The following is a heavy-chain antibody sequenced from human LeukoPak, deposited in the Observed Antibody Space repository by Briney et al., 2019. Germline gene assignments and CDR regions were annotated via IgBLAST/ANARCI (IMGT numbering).Heavy chain of an antibody. CDR2: ISGSGGST. CDR3: AKPPFDGYYYGMDV. V-gene: IGHV3-23*01. CDR1: GFTFSSYA. D-gene: IGHD2-8*01. Sequence: HGGSLRLSCAASGFTFSSYAMSWVRQAPGKGLEWVSAISGSGGSTYYADSVKGRFTISRDNSKNTLYLQMNSLRAEDTAVYYCAKPPFDGYYYGMDVWGQGTTVTVSS. J-gene: IGHJ6*02.